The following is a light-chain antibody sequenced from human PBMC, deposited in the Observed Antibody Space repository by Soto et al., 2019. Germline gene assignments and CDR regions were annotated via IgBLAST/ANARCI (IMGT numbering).Light chain of an antibody. CDR2: DVT. J-gene: IGLJ2*01. V-gene: IGLV2-14*01. CDR1: SSDVGDYNF. Sequence: QSALTQPASVSGSPGQSITISCTWSSSDVGDYNFVSWYQQHPGKAPKLVIYDVTNRPSGVSYRCSGSKSGNTASLTISGRQAEDEAEYYCSSDTTSLVAFGRGTKLTVL. CDR3: SSDTTSLVA.